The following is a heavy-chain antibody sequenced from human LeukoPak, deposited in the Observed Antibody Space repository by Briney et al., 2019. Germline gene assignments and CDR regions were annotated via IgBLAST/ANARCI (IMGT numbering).Heavy chain of an antibody. D-gene: IGHD1-26*01. J-gene: IGHJ4*02. CDR2: VYYDGSA. CDR1: GDSIRSSIYY. CDR3: ARPLTRGGTYYV. V-gene: IGHV4-39*01. Sequence: SETLSLTCGVSGDSIRSSIYYWGWIRQPPGKGLEWIGSVYYDGSAYYNPSLKSRVTISVDTSKNQLSLKLSSVPAADTAVYYCARPLTRGGTYYVWGQGTLVTVSS.